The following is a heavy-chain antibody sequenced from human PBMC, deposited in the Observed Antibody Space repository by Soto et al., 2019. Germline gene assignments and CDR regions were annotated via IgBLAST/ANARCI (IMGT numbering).Heavy chain of an antibody. CDR2: IYYSGST. J-gene: IGHJ6*02. D-gene: IGHD2-15*01. V-gene: IGHV4-61*08. CDR1: GGSISSGDYY. CDR3: ARGGCSGGSCYLPYISGYYYYGMDV. Sequence: SETLSLTCTVSGGSISSGDYYWSWIRQPPGKGLEWIGYIYYSGSTNYNPSLKSRVTISVDTSKSQFSLKLSSVTAADTAVYYCARGGCSGGSCYLPYISGYYYYGMDVWGQGTTVTVSS.